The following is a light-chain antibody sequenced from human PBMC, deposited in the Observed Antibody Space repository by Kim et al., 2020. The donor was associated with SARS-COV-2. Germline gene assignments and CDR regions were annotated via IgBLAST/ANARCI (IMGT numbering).Light chain of an antibody. V-gene: IGLV3-19*02. CDR3: NSWDSSGNHYV. J-gene: IGLJ1*01. CDR1: SLRNYY. Sequence: SSELTQDPAVSVALGQTIRITCQGDSLRNYYANWYQQKPGQAPVRVVYRNSNRPSGIPDRFSGSISGNTASLTISGAQAEDAADYYCNSWDSSGNHYVFGIGTKVTVL. CDR2: RNS.